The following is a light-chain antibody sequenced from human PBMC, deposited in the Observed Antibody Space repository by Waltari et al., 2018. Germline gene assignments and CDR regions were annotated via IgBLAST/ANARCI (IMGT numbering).Light chain of an antibody. CDR1: QSIGTS. J-gene: IGKJ2*01. CDR2: GAS. Sequence: ELVMTQSPATLPVSPGERATLTCRASQSIGTSLTWYQQRPGRAPSHLIYGASTRATGIPARFSGSGSGTEFSLTISSLQSEDFAVYYCLQYNNWPYTFGQGTRLEIK. V-gene: IGKV3-15*01. CDR3: LQYNNWPYT.